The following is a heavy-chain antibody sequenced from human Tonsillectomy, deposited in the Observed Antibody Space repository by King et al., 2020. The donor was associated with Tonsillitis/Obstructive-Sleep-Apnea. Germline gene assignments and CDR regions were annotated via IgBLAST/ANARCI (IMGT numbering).Heavy chain of an antibody. CDR1: GYKFTSYG. CDR2: ISPFSGNT. D-gene: IGHD2-2*01. J-gene: IGHJ6*03. V-gene: IGHV1-18*01. CDR3: ARGGDQHYFYMDV. Sequence: VQLVESGAEVKKPGAAVKLSCKASGYKFTSYGLTWVRQAPGQGLEWMGWISPFSGNTKYGQTLQGRVTMTTETSTTTAYMELRSLRSDDTAVYFCARGGDQHYFYMDVWGQGTTVTVSS.